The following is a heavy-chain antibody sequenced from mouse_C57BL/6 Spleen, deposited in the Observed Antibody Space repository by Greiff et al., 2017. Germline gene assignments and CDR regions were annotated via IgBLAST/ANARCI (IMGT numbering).Heavy chain of an antibody. CDR1: GYAFTNYL. Sequence: VQLQQSGAELVRPGTSVKVSCKASGYAFTNYLIECVKQRPGQGLEWIGVINPGSGGTNYNEKFKGKATLTADKSSSTAYMQLSSLTSEDSAVYFCAREGIYSNYFDYWGQGTTLTVSS. D-gene: IGHD2-5*01. CDR3: AREGIYSNYFDY. V-gene: IGHV1-54*01. CDR2: INPGSGGT. J-gene: IGHJ2*01.